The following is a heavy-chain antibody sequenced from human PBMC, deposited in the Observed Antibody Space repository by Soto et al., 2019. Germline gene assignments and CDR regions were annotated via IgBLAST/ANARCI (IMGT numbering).Heavy chain of an antibody. Sequence: SVKVSCKASGGTFSSYRINWVRQAPGQGLEWVGGIVPIYRTADYAQKFQGRVTITADESARTSYMELRSRKSQDTAEYYCVRDTGAKLSSSWGQGTLVTVSS. D-gene: IGHD6-13*01. CDR1: GGTFSSYR. J-gene: IGHJ4*02. CDR2: IVPIYRTA. V-gene: IGHV1-69*13. CDR3: VRDTGAKLSSS.